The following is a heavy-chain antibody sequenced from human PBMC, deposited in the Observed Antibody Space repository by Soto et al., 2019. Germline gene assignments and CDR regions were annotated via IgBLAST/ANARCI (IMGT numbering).Heavy chain of an antibody. D-gene: IGHD6-13*01. CDR2: IIPIFGTA. V-gene: IGHV1-69*01. Sequence: QVQLVQSGAEVKKPGSSVKVSCKASVGTFSSYAISWVRQAPGQGLEWMGGIIPIFGTANYAQKFQCRVTITADESTSTAYMELSSLRSEGTAVYYCARADPGSSSWYQAPFDYWGQGTLVTVSS. J-gene: IGHJ4*02. CDR1: VGTFSSYA. CDR3: ARADPGSSSWYQAPFDY.